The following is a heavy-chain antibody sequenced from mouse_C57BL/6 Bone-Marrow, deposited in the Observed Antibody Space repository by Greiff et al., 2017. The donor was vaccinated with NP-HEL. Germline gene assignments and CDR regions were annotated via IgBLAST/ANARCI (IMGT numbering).Heavy chain of an antibody. V-gene: IGHV1-53*01. CDR2: INPSNGGT. Sequence: VQLQQPGTELVKPGASVKLSCKASGYTFTSYWMHWVKQRPGQGLEWIGNINPSNGGTNYNEKFKSKATLTVDKSSSTAYMQLSSLTSEDSAVYYCARRKVTTVVDHWYFDVWGTGTTVTVSS. CDR1: GYTFTSYW. J-gene: IGHJ1*03. CDR3: ARRKVTTVVDHWYFDV. D-gene: IGHD1-1*01.